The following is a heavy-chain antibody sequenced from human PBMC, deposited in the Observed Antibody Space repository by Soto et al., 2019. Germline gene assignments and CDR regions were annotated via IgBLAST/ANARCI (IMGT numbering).Heavy chain of an antibody. CDR1: GFTVSSNY. CDR3: ARGAGEQLVRGGTYYYYYMDV. V-gene: IGHV3-53*04. D-gene: IGHD6-6*01. J-gene: IGHJ6*03. Sequence: GGSLRLSCAASGFTVSSNYMSWVRQAPGKGLEWVSVIYSGGSTYYADSVKGRFTISRHNSKNTLYLQMNSLRAEDTAVYYGARGAGEQLVRGGTYYYYYMDVWGKGTTVTVSS. CDR2: IYSGGST.